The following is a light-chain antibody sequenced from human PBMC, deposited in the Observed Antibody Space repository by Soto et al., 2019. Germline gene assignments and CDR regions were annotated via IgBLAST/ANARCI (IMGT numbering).Light chain of an antibody. Sequence: DIQMTQSPSTLSASVGDRVTITCRASQSIDRWFAWYQQRPGRAPKLLIYDVANLETGVPSRFSGSGSETEFTLTISSLQPDDFAIYYCQQYNTYPRTFGGGTKVEIK. CDR1: QSIDRW. J-gene: IGKJ4*02. CDR3: QQYNTYPRT. V-gene: IGKV1-5*01. CDR2: DVA.